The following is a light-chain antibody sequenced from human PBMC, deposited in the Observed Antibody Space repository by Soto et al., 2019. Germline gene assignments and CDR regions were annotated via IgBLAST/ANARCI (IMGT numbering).Light chain of an antibody. CDR2: GAS. Sequence: EIVLTQSPGTLALSPGERATLSCRASQSVYSNYLAWYQQKPGQAPRLLIYGASSRATGIPDRFSGSGSGTDFTLTISRLAPEDFPVYYCQPYGRSPRSVGQRAEVDIK. V-gene: IGKV3-20*01. CDR1: QSVYSNY. CDR3: QPYGRSPRS. J-gene: IGKJ1*01.